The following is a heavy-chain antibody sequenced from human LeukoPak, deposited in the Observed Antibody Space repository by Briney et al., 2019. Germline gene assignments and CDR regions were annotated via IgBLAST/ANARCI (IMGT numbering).Heavy chain of an antibody. D-gene: IGHD6-19*01. CDR1: GFTFSSYS. V-gene: IGHV3-21*01. CDR3: ARDRQWLARSYYFDY. J-gene: IGHJ4*02. CDR2: ISSRSSYI. Sequence: GGSLRLSCAASGFTFSSYSMNWVRQAPGKGLEWVSSISSRSSYIYYADSVKGRFTISRDNAKNSLYLQMNSLRAEDTAVYYCARDRQWLARSYYFDYWGQGTLVTVSS.